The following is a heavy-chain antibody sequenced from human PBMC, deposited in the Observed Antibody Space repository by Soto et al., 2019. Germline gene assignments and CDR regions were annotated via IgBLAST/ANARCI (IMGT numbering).Heavy chain of an antibody. Sequence: GSLRLSCAASGFTLSNAWMSWVRQAPGKGLEWVGRIKSKTDGGTTDYAAPVKGRFTISRDDSKNTLYLQMNSLKTEDTAVYYCSSRTMVITGKFDYWGQGTLVTVSS. CDR3: SSRTMVITGKFDY. J-gene: IGHJ4*02. V-gene: IGHV3-15*01. D-gene: IGHD3-22*01. CDR1: GFTLSNAW. CDR2: IKSKTDGGTT.